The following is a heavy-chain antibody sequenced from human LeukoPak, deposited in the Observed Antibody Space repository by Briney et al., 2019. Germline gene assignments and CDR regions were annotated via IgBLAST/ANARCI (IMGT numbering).Heavy chain of an antibody. J-gene: IGHJ4*02. CDR1: GYTFTGYY. V-gene: IGHV1-2*02. CDR3: ARVGLRGSGSYSFDY. Sequence: ASVKVSCKASGYTFTGYYMHWVRQAPGQGLEWMGWINPNSGGTNYAQKFQGKVTMTRDMSTSTVYMELSSLRSEDTAVYYCARVGLRGSGSYSFDYWGQGTLVTVSS. D-gene: IGHD3-10*01. CDR2: INPNSGGT.